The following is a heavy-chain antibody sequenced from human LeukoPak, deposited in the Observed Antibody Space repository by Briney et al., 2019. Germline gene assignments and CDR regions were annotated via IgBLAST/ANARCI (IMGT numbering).Heavy chain of an antibody. CDR3: AHYDYYGSGSYAFDI. J-gene: IGHJ3*02. CDR1: GFSLSTSGVG. Sequence: SGPTLLQPTQTLTLTCTFSGFSLSTSGVGVGWIRQPPGKALEWLALIYWNDDKRYSPSLKSRLTITKDTSKNQVVLTMTNMDPVDTATYYCAHYDYYGSGSYAFDIWGQGTMVTVSS. CDR2: IYWNDDK. D-gene: IGHD3-10*01. V-gene: IGHV2-5*01.